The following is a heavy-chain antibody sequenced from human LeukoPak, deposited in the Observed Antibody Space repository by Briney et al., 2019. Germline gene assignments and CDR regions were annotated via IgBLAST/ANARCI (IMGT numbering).Heavy chain of an antibody. CDR1: GFTFSGYA. CDR2: ISYDGSNK. J-gene: IGHJ4*02. V-gene: IGHV3-30*01. D-gene: IGHD4-17*01. Sequence: GRSLRLSCAASGFTFSGYAMHWVRQAPGKGLEWVAVISYDGSNKYYADSVKGRFTISRDNSKNTLYLQMNSLRAEDTAVYYCAREGKGNYGDYFDYWGQGTLVTVSS. CDR3: AREGKGNYGDYFDY.